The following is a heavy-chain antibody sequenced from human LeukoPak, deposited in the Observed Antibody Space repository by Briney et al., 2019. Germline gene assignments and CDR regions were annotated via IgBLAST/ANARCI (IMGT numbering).Heavy chain of an antibody. J-gene: IGHJ4*02. D-gene: IGHD3-9*01. CDR3: AKRSWLTGIY. CDR2: ISGSGGST. V-gene: IGHV3-23*01. CDR1: GFTFSNYG. Sequence: GGSLRLSCAASGFTFSNYGMSWVRQAPGKGLEWVSDISGSGGSTYYAESVKGRFTISRDNSKNTLYLQMNSLRAEDTAVYYCAKRSWLTGIYWGQGTLVTVSS.